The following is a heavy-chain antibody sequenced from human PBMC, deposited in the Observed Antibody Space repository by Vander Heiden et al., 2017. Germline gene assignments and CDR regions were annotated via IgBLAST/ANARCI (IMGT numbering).Heavy chain of an antibody. CDR2: IWYDGSNK. J-gene: IGHJ4*02. D-gene: IGHD1-20*01. CDR3: ARGGGYNWNYFDY. CDR1: GFTFSSYG. Sequence: QVQLVESGGGVVQPGRSLRPSCAASGFTFSSYGLHWVRQAPGKGLEWVAVIWYDGSNKYYADSVKGRFTISRDNSKNTLYLQMNSLRAEDTAVYYCARGGGYNWNYFDYWGQGTLVTVSS. V-gene: IGHV3-33*01.